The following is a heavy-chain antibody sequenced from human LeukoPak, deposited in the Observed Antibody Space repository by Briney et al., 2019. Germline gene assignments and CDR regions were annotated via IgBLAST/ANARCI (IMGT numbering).Heavy chain of an antibody. V-gene: IGHV4-4*07. CDR3: ESGTLEFWSGYHNTADCFQH. Sequence: PSETLSLTCTVPGGPFTSYYWSWIRQPAGKGLEWIGRIYTSGSTHYNPSLTSRVTMSVDTSKNQVYRKLSSVTSADTGVCYWESGTLEFWSGYHNTADCFQHWGQGTLVTVSS. CDR2: IYTSGST. D-gene: IGHD3-3*01. CDR1: GGPFTSYY. J-gene: IGHJ1*01.